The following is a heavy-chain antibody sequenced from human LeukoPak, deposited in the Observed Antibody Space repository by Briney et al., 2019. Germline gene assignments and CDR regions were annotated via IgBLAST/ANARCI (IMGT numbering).Heavy chain of an antibody. Sequence: ASVKLSCKASGYSFTSYYMHWVRQAPGQGLEWMGIINPSGGSTSYAQKFQGRVTMTRDTSTSTVYMELSSLRSEDTAVYYCARDLEGGGSCYPRACYYYGMDVWGQGTTVTVSS. V-gene: IGHV1-46*01. CDR2: INPSGGST. J-gene: IGHJ6*02. D-gene: IGHD2-15*01. CDR3: ARDLEGGGSCYPRACYYYGMDV. CDR1: GYSFTSYY.